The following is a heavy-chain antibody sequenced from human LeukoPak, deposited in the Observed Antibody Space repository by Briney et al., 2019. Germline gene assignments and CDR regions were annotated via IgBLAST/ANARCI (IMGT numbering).Heavy chain of an antibody. CDR3: ATYRRVLLPFES. D-gene: IGHD2-8*02. V-gene: IGHV3-21*04. CDR2: ISPSGDEI. J-gene: IGHJ4*02. Sequence: KPGGSLRLSCAASGFTFSSYSMNWVRQPPGQGLEWVSSISPSGDEIHYADSVRGRFTISRDNSKSTLSLQMNRLRAEDTAMYYCATYRRVLLPFESWGQGTLVTVSS. CDR1: GFTFSSYS.